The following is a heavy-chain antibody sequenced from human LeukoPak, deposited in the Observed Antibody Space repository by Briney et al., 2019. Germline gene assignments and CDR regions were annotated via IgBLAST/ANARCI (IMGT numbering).Heavy chain of an antibody. CDR3: AGSNWKYYFGF. J-gene: IGHJ4*02. CDR2: IYSSGST. D-gene: IGHD1-1*01. Sequence: SQTLSLTCTVSGGSISSGSHYWNWIRQPPGKGLEWIGYIYSSGSTYYNPSLKSRITMSLDTSKSQFSLKLSSVTAADTAVYYCAGSNWKYYFGFWGQGTLVTVSS. CDR1: GGSISSGSHY. V-gene: IGHV4-30-4*08.